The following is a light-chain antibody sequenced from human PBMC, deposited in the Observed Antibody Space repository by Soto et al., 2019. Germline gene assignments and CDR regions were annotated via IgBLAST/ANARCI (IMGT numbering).Light chain of an antibody. CDR2: GAS. CDR3: QQYGRSSWT. V-gene: IGKV3-20*01. J-gene: IGKJ1*01. CDR1: QSVRSSY. Sequence: EIVLTQSPGTLSLPPGERATLSCRASQSVRSSYLAWYQQKFGQAPRLLIYGASSRATGIPGRFSGSGSGTDFTLTISRLEPEDFAVYYCQQYGRSSWTFGQGTKVDIK.